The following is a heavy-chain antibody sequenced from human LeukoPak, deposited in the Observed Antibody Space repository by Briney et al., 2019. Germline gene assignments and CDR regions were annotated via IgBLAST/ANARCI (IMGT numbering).Heavy chain of an antibody. V-gene: IGHV1-69*05. CDR1: GYTFTSYD. CDR2: IIPIFGTA. CDR3: ARSITGTSTGYYFDY. J-gene: IGHJ4*02. Sequence: SVKVSCKASGYTFTSYDINWVRQAPGQGLEWMGGIIPIFGTANYAQKFQGRVTITTDESTSTAYMELSSLRSEDTAVYYCARSITGTSTGYYFDYWGQGTLVTVSS. D-gene: IGHD1-20*01.